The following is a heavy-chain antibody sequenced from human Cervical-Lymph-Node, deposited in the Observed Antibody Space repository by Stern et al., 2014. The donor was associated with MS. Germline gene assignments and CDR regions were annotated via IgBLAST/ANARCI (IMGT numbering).Heavy chain of an antibody. CDR3: ATLPHYYDSSGYLDY. J-gene: IGHJ4*02. Sequence: QVQLQESGPGLVKPSETLSLTCTVSGGSISSSSYYWGWIRQPPGKGLEWIGSIYYSGSTYYNPSLKSRVTISVDTSKNQFSLKLSSVTAADTAVYYCATLPHYYDSSGYLDYWGQGTLVTVSS. D-gene: IGHD3-22*01. CDR1: GGSISSSSYY. CDR2: IYYSGST. V-gene: IGHV4-39*01.